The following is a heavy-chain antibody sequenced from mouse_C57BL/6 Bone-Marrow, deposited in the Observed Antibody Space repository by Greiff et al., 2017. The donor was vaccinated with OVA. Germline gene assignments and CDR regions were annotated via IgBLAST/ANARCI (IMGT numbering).Heavy chain of an antibody. D-gene: IGHD2-1*01. CDR2: IYPRSGNT. J-gene: IGHJ3*01. CDR1: GYTFTSYG. V-gene: IGHV1-81*01. Sequence: VQLQESGAELARPGASVKLSCKASGYTFTSYGISWVKQRTGQGLEWIGEIYPRSGNTYYNEKFKGKATLTADKSASTAYMELRSLTSEDSAVYVCAVYYGNYVTYWGQGTLVTVSA. CDR3: AVYYGNYVTY.